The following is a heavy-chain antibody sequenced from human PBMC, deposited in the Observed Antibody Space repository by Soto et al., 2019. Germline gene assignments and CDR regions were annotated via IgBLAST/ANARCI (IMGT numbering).Heavy chain of an antibody. J-gene: IGHJ6*02. CDR3: ARDWDGGYCSGGSCKYYYGMDV. D-gene: IGHD2-15*01. V-gene: IGHV3-30-3*01. Sequence: GGSLRLSCAASGFTFSSYAMHWVRQAPGKGLEWVAVISYDGSNKYYADSVKGRFTISRDNSKNTLYLQMNSLRAEDTAVYYCARDWDGGYCSGGSCKYYYGMDVWGQGTTVTVSS. CDR2: ISYDGSNK. CDR1: GFTFSSYA.